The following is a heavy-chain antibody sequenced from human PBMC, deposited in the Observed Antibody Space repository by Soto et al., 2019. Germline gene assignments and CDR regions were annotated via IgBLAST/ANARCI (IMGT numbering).Heavy chain of an antibody. J-gene: IGHJ6*02. D-gene: IGHD6-19*01. CDR2: IIPIFDSI. V-gene: IGHV1-69*01. CDR3: ARGRIAVATDYYYYALDL. CDR1: GGTFSSYA. Sequence: QVQLVQSGAEVKKPGSSVKVSCKASGGTFSSYAISWVRQAPGQGLEWVGEIIPIFDSINYAQKLQGRVTITADESTRTAYMELSSLRSEDTAVYYCARGRIAVATDYYYYALDLWGRGTTVTVSS.